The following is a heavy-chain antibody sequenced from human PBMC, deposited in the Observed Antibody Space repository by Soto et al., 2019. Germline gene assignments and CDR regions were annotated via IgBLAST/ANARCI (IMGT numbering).Heavy chain of an antibody. V-gene: IGHV1-46*01. Sequence: ASVKVSCKASGYTFTSYYMHWVRQAPGQGLEWMGIINPSGGSTSYAQKFQGRVTMTRDTSTSTVYMELSSLRSEDTAVYYCARDRETGTTYYYYYGMDVWGQGTTVTSP. CDR2: INPSGGST. CDR1: GYTFTSYY. D-gene: IGHD1-1*01. CDR3: ARDRETGTTYYYYYGMDV. J-gene: IGHJ6*02.